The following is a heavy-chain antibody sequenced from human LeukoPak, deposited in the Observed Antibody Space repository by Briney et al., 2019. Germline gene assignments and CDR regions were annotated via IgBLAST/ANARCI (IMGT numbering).Heavy chain of an antibody. D-gene: IGHD3-3*01. Sequence: GRSLRLSCAASAFTFSSYAMSWVRQAPGKGLEWIAYLSSSGSAFSYADSVKGRFTIARDNAKNSVYLEMNSLRADDTAVYYCARSARLMKGVVEVTALDDWGQGTLVTVSS. CDR1: AFTFSSYA. J-gene: IGHJ4*02. V-gene: IGHV3-48*03. CDR3: ARSARLMKGVVEVTALDD. CDR2: LSSSGSAF.